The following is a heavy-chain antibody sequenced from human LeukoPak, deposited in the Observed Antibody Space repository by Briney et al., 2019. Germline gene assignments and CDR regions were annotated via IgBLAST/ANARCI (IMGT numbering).Heavy chain of an antibody. D-gene: IGHD3-10*01. CDR3: AKIPVIVTGSGSYYLAD. CDR1: GFTFNSYA. CDR2: ISGSGGST. J-gene: IGHJ4*02. Sequence: GGSLRLSCAAPGFTFNSYAMNWVRQAPGKGLEWVSAISGSGGSTYYADSVKGRFTISRDNSKNTLYLQMNSLRAEDTAVYYCAKIPVIVTGSGSYYLADWGQGTLVTVSS. V-gene: IGHV3-23*01.